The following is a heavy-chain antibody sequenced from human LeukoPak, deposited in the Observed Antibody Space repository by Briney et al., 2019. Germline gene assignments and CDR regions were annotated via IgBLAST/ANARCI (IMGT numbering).Heavy chain of an antibody. CDR2: ISGSGTI. Sequence: SETLSLTCTVSGASIHSYWSWIRRPAGKGLEWIGRISGSGTITYNPALQSRLTISIDTSKNQFSLKLMSVTAADTAVYYCARDSGTTGEVKFDPWGQGTLVTVSS. CDR3: ARDSGTTGEVKFDP. V-gene: IGHV4-4*07. J-gene: IGHJ5*02. CDR1: GASIHSY. D-gene: IGHD3-10*01.